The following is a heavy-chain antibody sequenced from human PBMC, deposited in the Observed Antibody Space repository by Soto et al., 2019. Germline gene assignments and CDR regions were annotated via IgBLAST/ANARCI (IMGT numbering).Heavy chain of an antibody. CDR2: INAGNGNT. CDR1: GYTFTSYA. Sequence: GASVKVSCKASGYTFTSYARHWVRQAPGQRLEWMGWINAGNGNTKYSQKLQGRVTITRDTSASTAYMELSSLRSEDTAAYYCARVNYDSSGPIIFDYWGQGTLVTVSS. D-gene: IGHD3-22*01. CDR3: ARVNYDSSGPIIFDY. J-gene: IGHJ4*02. V-gene: IGHV1-3*01.